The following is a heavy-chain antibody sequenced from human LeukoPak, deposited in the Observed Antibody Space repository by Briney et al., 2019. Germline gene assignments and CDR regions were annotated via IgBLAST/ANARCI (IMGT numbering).Heavy chain of an antibody. CDR1: GFTFSNAW. CDR2: IKSKTDGGTT. J-gene: IGHJ4*02. CDR3: TTTVDILTGYCLFDY. D-gene: IGHD3-9*01. Sequence: PGGSLRLSCAASGFTFSNAWMSWVRQAPGKGLEWVGRIKSKTDGGTTDYAAPVKGRFTISRDDSKNTLYLQMNSLKTEDTAVYYCTTTVDILTGYCLFDYWGQGTLVTVSS. V-gene: IGHV3-15*01.